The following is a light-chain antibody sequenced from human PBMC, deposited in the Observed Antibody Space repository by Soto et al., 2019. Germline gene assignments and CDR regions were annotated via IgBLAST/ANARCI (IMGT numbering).Light chain of an antibody. V-gene: IGLV2-8*01. J-gene: IGLJ2*01. CDR2: EVN. CDR1: SSDVGGYNF. Sequence: QSALTQPPSASGSPGQSVTISCTGTSSDVGGYNFVSWYQQHPGKAPKLMIYEVNKRPSGVPDRFSGSKSGNTASLTVSGLQAEDAADYYCSSYAGSNNLLFGGGTQLTVL. CDR3: SSYAGSNNLL.